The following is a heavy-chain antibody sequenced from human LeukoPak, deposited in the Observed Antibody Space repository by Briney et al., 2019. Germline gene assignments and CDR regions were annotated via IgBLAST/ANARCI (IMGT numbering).Heavy chain of an antibody. CDR3: ASPLIAVAGSFDY. J-gene: IGHJ4*02. Sequence: SETLSLTCTVSGGSISSSSYYWGWIRQPPGKGLEWIGSIYYSGSTYYNPSLKSRVTISVDMSKNQFSLKLSSVTAADTAVYYCASPLIAVAGSFDYWGQGTLVTVSS. CDR1: GGSISSSSYY. CDR2: IYYSGST. V-gene: IGHV4-39*01. D-gene: IGHD6-19*01.